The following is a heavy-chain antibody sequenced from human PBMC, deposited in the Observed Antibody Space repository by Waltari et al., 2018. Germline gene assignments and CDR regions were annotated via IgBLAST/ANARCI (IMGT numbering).Heavy chain of an antibody. CDR3: ARDGVTRDLVFWSINYMDV. CDR2: ISSSSSTI. V-gene: IGHV3-48*04. D-gene: IGHD3-3*01. J-gene: IGHJ6*03. CDR1: GFTFSSYS. Sequence: VQLVESGGGLVQPGGSLRLSCAASGFTFSSYSMNWVRQAPGKGLEWVSYISSSSSTISYADSVKGRFTISRDNAKNSLYLQMNSLRAEDTAVYYCARDGVTRDLVFWSINYMDVWGKGTTVTISS.